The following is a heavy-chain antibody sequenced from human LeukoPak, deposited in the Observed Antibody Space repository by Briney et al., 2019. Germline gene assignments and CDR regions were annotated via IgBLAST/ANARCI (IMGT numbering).Heavy chain of an antibody. Sequence: SETLSLTCAVYGGSFGGYDWIWIRQPPGKGLEWIGEFSHSETTNYNPSLRSRVTISVDTSKSQFSLRLTSVTAADTGVYNCARGIRQYVAAPDIWGQGTLVTVSS. CDR2: FSHSETT. V-gene: IGHV4-34*01. CDR1: GGSFGGYD. J-gene: IGHJ4*02. D-gene: IGHD6-13*01. CDR3: ARGIRQYVAAPDI.